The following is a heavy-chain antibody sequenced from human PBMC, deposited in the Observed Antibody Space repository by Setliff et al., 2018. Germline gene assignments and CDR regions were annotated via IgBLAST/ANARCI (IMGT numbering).Heavy chain of an antibody. Sequence: SETLSLTCAVSGYSISSGYYWGWIRQPPGKGLEWIGSIYHSGSTYYNPSLKSRVTISVDTSKNQFSLKLSSVTAADTAVYYCARGFPRYYDTFDPWGQGTLVTV. CDR3: ARGFPRYYDTFDP. CDR2: IYHSGST. CDR1: GYSISSGYY. J-gene: IGHJ5*02. V-gene: IGHV4-38-2*01. D-gene: IGHD3-9*01.